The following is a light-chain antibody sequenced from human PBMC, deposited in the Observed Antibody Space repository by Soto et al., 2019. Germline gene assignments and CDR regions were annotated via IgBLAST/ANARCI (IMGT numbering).Light chain of an antibody. CDR3: LHDYNYPYT. CDR2: GAS. V-gene: IGKV1-6*01. J-gene: IGKJ2*01. Sequence: IEMSQSPSSLSASVGDRVTITCRASQGIRNDLGWYQQKSGRAPKLLIFGASTLQSGVPSRFSGSGSGTDFTLTISSPQPEDFATYYCLHDYNYPYTFGQGTKVDIK. CDR1: QGIRND.